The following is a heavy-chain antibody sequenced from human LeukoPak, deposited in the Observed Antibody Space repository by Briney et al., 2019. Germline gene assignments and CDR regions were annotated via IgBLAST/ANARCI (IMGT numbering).Heavy chain of an antibody. D-gene: IGHD6-19*01. J-gene: IGHJ4*02. V-gene: IGHV3-7*01. CDR3: AGGSGWIHDY. CDR2: IKQDGSDK. CDR1: GFTFSTYW. Sequence: GGSLRLSCAASGFTFSTYWMNWVRQAPGKGLEWVANIKQDGSDKFYVDSVKGRFTISRDNARNSLYLQMTSLRAEDTAVYYCAGGSGWIHDYWGRGTLVTVSS.